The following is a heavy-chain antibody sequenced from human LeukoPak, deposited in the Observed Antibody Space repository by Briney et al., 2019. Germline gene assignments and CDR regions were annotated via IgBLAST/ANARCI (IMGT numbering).Heavy chain of an antibody. CDR3: ASGDSSGYYFVRY. J-gene: IGHJ4*02. CDR1: GFTFATYA. Sequence: GGSLRLSCAASGFTFATYATSWVRQAPGKGLEWVSAISGSGGSTYYADSVKGRFTISRDNAKNSLYLQMNSLRAEDTAVYYCASGDSSGYYFVRYWGQGTLVTVSS. V-gene: IGHV3-23*01. D-gene: IGHD3-22*01. CDR2: ISGSGGST.